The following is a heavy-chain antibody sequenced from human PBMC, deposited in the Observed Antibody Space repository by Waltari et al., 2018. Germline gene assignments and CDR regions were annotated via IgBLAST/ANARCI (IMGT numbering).Heavy chain of an antibody. Sequence: QVQLVQSGAEVKKPGASVKVSCKSSGSTFTGYYMPWVRQAPGQGLEWMGWINPNSGGTNYAQKFQGRVTMTRDTSISTAYMELSRLRSDDTAVYYCARAGMSYYGSGSPAFDIWGQGTMVTVSS. J-gene: IGHJ3*02. CDR2: INPNSGGT. CDR3: ARAGMSYYGSGSPAFDI. CDR1: GSTFTGYY. V-gene: IGHV1-2*02. D-gene: IGHD3-10*01.